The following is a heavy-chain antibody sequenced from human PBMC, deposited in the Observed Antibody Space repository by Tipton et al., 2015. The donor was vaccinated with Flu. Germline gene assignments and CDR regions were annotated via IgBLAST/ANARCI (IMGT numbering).Heavy chain of an antibody. D-gene: IGHD3/OR15-3a*01. V-gene: IGHV4-38-2*02. CDR3: AREWTSLPVNWFDP. J-gene: IGHJ5*02. CDR2: IYHSGST. CDR1: GYSISSGYY. Sequence: LVQPSETLSLTCTVSGYSISSGYYWGWIRQPPGKGLEWIGSIYHSGSTYYNPSLKSRVTISVDTSKNQFSLKLSSVTAADTAVYYCAREWTSLPVNWFDPWGQGTLVTVSS.